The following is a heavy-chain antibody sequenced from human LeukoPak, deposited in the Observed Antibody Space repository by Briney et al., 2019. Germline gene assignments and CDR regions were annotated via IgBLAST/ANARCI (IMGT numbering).Heavy chain of an antibody. V-gene: IGHV3-48*03. J-gene: IGHJ4*02. CDR3: ATPSAYFDH. Sequence: PGGSVRLSCAASGFTFSSYEMNWVREAPGKGLEGVSYISSSGSTIYYADSVKGRFTISRDNAKNSLYLQMNSLRAEDTAVYYCATPSAYFDHWRQGTLATASS. CDR2: ISSSGSTI. CDR1: GFTFSSYE.